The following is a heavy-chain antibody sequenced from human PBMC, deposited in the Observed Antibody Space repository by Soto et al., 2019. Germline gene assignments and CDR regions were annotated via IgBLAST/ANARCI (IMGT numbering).Heavy chain of an antibody. D-gene: IGHD3-3*01. V-gene: IGHV1-69*13. Sequence: SVKVSCKASGGTFSSYAISWVRQAPGQGLEWMGGIIPIFGTANYAQKFQGRVTITADESTSTAYMELSSLRSEDTAVYYCARGPEWLLWDYYGMDVWGQGTTVTVSS. CDR2: IIPIFGTA. CDR1: GGTFSSYA. CDR3: ARGPEWLLWDYYGMDV. J-gene: IGHJ6*02.